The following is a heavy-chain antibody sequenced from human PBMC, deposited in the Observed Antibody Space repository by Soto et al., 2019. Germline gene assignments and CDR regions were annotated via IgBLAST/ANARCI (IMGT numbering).Heavy chain of an antibody. J-gene: IGHJ4*02. CDR3: ARDRTVDSVDYYFDY. CDR2: IYTNGST. V-gene: IGHV4-4*07. D-gene: IGHD4-17*01. CDR1: DGSISTYY. Sequence: SETLSLTCTVSDGSISTYYWSWIRQPAGKGLEWVGRIYTNGSTSYSPSLKSRLTMSVDRSKTQLSLRLSSVTAADTAVYYCARDRTVDSVDYYFDYWDKAILVT.